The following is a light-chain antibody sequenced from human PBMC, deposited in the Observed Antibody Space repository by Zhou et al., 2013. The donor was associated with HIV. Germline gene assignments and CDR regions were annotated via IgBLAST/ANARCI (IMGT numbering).Light chain of an antibody. CDR1: QGISSA. V-gene: IGKV1-13*02. Sequence: AIQLTQSPSSLSASVGDRVTITCRASQGISSALAWYQQKPGKAPKLLIYDASTLESGVPSRFSGSGSGTDFTLTISSLQPEDFATYYCQQYNSYSYTFGQGTKLEIK. J-gene: IGKJ2*01. CDR3: QQYNSYSYT. CDR2: DAS.